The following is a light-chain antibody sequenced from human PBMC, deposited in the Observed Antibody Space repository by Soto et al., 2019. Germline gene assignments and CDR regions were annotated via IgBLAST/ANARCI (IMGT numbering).Light chain of an antibody. V-gene: IGKV3-11*01. J-gene: IGKJ5*01. CDR3: QQRGTWPPT. CDR1: QSVDTY. CDR2: DAS. Sequence: IVLTQYPATLSLSPGESVTLSCTTNQSVDTYFAWYQQKRGLPPRLIIYDASNRAIGIPARFSGRGSETDFSLTISSLEPEDFAVYYCQQRGTWPPTFGRGTRLEI.